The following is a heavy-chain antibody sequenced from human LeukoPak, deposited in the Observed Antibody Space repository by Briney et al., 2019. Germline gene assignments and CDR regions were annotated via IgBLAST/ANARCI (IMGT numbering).Heavy chain of an antibody. D-gene: IGHD2-2*01. CDR1: GFTFSNAW. Sequence: GGSLRLSCAASGFTFSNAWMSWVRQAPGKGLEWVGRIKSKTDGGTTDYAAPVKGRFTISREDSKNTLYLQMNSLKTEDTAVYCCTTETHIVVVLPNWFDPWGQGTLVTVSS. J-gene: IGHJ5*02. CDR3: TTETHIVVVLPNWFDP. CDR2: IKSKTDGGTT. V-gene: IGHV3-15*01.